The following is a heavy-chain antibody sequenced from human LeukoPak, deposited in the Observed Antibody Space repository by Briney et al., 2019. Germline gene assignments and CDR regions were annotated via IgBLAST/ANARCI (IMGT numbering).Heavy chain of an antibody. CDR3: VKVDNGILTGYYAFDY. Sequence: GGSLRLSCAASGFTFSSYAVSWVLHAPGRGLGWVSAMSGSGGSTYFADSVKGRFTISRDKSKNTLYLQMNSLRAEDTAVYYCVKVDNGILTGYYAFDYWGQGTLVTVSS. V-gene: IGHV3-23*01. CDR2: MSGSGGST. J-gene: IGHJ4*02. D-gene: IGHD3-9*01. CDR1: GFTFSSYA.